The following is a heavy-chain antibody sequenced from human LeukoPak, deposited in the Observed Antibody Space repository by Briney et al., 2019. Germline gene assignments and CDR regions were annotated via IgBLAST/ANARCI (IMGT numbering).Heavy chain of an antibody. Sequence: SETLSLTCTVSGGSLSTPNYYWGWIRQTPGKGLEWIGNIFYSGGTYYSPSLTSRVTISLDTSRNQFSLRLNSVTAADTAVYYSAKSNGYGLVGIWGQGTMVTVSS. CDR1: GGSLSTPNYY. D-gene: IGHD3-10*01. V-gene: IGHV4-39*07. J-gene: IGHJ3*02. CDR2: IFYSGGT. CDR3: AKSNGYGLVGI.